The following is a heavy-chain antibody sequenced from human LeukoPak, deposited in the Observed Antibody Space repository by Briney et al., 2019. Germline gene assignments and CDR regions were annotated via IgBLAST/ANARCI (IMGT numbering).Heavy chain of an antibody. V-gene: IGHV1-18*01. CDR1: GYTFTSYG. CDR3: ARGGGVGELLVYFDY. J-gene: IGHJ4*02. CDR2: ISAYNGNT. Sequence: ASVKVSCKASGYTFTSYGISWVRQAPGQGLEWMGWISAYNGNTNYAQKLQGRVTMTTDTSTSTAYMEPRSLRSDDTAVYYCARGGGVGELLVYFDYWGQGTLVTVSS. D-gene: IGHD1-26*01.